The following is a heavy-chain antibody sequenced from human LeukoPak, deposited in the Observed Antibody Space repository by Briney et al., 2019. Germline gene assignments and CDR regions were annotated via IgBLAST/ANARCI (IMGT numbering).Heavy chain of an antibody. D-gene: IGHD3-9*01. V-gene: IGHV3-23*01. Sequence: LSGGSLRLSCAASGFTFSNYAMSWVRQAPGKGLEWVSAITGSGGGTYYADSVKDRFTISRDNSKNTLYLQMNSLRAEDTAVYYCAKWGDYDVLTGYYDPDYWGQGTLVTVSS. J-gene: IGHJ4*02. CDR2: ITGSGGGT. CDR1: GFTFSNYA. CDR3: AKWGDYDVLTGYYDPDY.